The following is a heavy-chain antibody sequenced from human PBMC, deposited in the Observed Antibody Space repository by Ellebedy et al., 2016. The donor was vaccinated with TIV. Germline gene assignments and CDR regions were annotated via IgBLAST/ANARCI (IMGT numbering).Heavy chain of an antibody. CDR3: VREITVTYNYYGMDV. V-gene: IGHV6-1*01. J-gene: IGHJ6*02. Sequence: SETLSLTXAISGDSASSNSAAWNWIRQSPSRGLEWLGRTYYRSKWYNDYAVSVKSRININPDTSKNQFSLQLNSVTPEDTAVYYCVREITVTYNYYGMDVWGQGTTVTVSS. D-gene: IGHD4-17*01. CDR1: GDSASSNSAA. CDR2: TYYRSKWYN.